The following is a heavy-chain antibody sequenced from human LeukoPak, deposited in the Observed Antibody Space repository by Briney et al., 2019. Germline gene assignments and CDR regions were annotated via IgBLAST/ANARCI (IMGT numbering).Heavy chain of an antibody. CDR3: ARGRGGYSSSWLDY. Sequence: GGSLRLSCAASGFTFSRYSMNWVRQAPGKGLEWVSSISISSNYIYYTDSVKGRCTISRDNGKNSLYLQMNSLRAEDTAVYYCARGRGGYSSSWLDYWGQGTLVTVSS. CDR2: ISISSNYI. J-gene: IGHJ4*02. V-gene: IGHV3-21*01. CDR1: GFTFSRYS. D-gene: IGHD6-13*01.